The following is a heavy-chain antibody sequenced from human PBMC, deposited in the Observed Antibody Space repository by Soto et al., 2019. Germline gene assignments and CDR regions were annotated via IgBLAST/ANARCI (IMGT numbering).Heavy chain of an antibody. CDR3: ARDPGLLGYDFWSGYYDSWFDP. CDR2: IYYSGST. Sequence: SETLSLTCTVSGGSISSGGYYWSWIRQHPGKGLEWIGYIYYSGSTYYNPSLKSRVTISVDTSKNQFSLKLSSVTAADTAVYYCARDPGLLGYDFWSGYYDSWFDPWGQGTLVTVSS. D-gene: IGHD3-3*01. V-gene: IGHV4-31*03. CDR1: GGSISSGGYY. J-gene: IGHJ5*02.